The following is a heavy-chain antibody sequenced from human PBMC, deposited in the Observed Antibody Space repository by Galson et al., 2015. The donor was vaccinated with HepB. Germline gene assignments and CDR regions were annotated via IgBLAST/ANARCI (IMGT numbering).Heavy chain of an antibody. CDR3: ARGFWSGYSNWFDP. CDR1: GFTFSDYF. Sequence: SLRLSCAASGFTFSDYFMSWIRQAPGKGLEWISYISDRGGTIYYADSVKGRFTISRDNAKNSVYLQMNILRAEDTAVYYCARGFWSGYSNWFDPWGQGTLVTVSS. J-gene: IGHJ5*02. D-gene: IGHD3-3*01. CDR2: ISDRGGTI. V-gene: IGHV3-11*01.